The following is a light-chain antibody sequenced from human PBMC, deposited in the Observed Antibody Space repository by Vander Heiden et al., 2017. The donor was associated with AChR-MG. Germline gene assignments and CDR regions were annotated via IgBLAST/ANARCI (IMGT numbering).Light chain of an antibody. V-gene: IGKV1-5*03. CDR1: QSISSW. J-gene: IGKJ1*01. Sequence: DFQMTQSPSTLSASVGDRVTITCRASQSISSWLAWYQQKPRKAPKLLIYKASSLESGVPSRFSGSGSGTEFTLTISSLQPDDFATYYCQQYNSYSWTFGQGTKVEIK. CDR3: QQYNSYSWT. CDR2: KAS.